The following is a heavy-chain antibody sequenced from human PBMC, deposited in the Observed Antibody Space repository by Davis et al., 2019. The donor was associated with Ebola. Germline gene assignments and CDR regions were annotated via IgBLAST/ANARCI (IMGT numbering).Heavy chain of an antibody. V-gene: IGHV3-23*01. CDR1: GFTFSSYA. CDR3: ARDSTAITMIVVVISDAFDI. J-gene: IGHJ3*02. D-gene: IGHD3-22*01. CDR2: ISASGDTT. Sequence: PGGSLRLSCAASGFTFSSYAMSWVRQAPGKGLEWVSAISASGDTTYYADSVKGRFTISRDNSKSTLCLQMNTLRAEDTAIYYCARDSTAITMIVVVISDAFDIWGQGTMVTVSS.